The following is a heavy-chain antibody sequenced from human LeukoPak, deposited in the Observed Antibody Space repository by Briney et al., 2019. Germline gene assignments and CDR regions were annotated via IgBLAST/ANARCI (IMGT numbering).Heavy chain of an antibody. CDR3: ARASSGWD. V-gene: IGHV3-30*04. J-gene: IGHJ4*02. Sequence: PGGSLRLSCAASGFTFSSYAMHWVRQAPGKGLEWVAVISYDGSNKYYADSVKGRFTISRDNSENTLYLQMNSLRAEDTAVYYCARASSGWDWGQGTLVTVSS. CDR2: ISYDGSNK. D-gene: IGHD6-19*01. CDR1: GFTFSSYA.